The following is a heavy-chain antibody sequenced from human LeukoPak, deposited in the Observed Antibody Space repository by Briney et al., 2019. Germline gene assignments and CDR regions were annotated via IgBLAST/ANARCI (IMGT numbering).Heavy chain of an antibody. J-gene: IGHJ4*02. CDR3: VKGYSSSWSGYFDS. CDR2: ITWDGYKI. CDR1: GFIFDVYV. D-gene: IGHD5-18*01. Sequence: PGGSLRLSCEASGFIFDVYVMYWVRQSPGKGLEWVSGITWDGYKIDYVDSVKGRFTISRYNARNSLFLQMNRVRVEDTAFYYCVKGYSSSWSGYFDSWGQGTLVTVAS. V-gene: IGHV3-9*01.